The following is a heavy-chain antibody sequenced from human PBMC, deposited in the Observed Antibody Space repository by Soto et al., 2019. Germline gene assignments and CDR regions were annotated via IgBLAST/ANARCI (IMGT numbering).Heavy chain of an antibody. V-gene: IGHV1-18*01. CDR3: ARDGGIYCGGDCYFLF. J-gene: IGHJ2*01. CDR1: GYTFTSYG. CDR2: ISAYNGNT. D-gene: IGHD2-21*01. Sequence: QVQLVQSGAEVKKPGASVKVSCKASGYTFTSYGISWVRQAPGQGLEWMGWISAYNGNTNYAQKLKGRVTMTTDKYTSKAYMELRSMRSDDTAVYYCARDGGIYCGGDCYFLFWGRGTLVTVSS.